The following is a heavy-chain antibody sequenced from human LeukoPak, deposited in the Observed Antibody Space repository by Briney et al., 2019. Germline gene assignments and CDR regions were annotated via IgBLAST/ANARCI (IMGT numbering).Heavy chain of an antibody. Sequence: SQTLSLTCAISGDSVSSNSAAWNWIRQSPSRGLEWLGRTYYRSKWHNEYAPSVKSRITINPDTSKNQFSLQLNSVTPEDTAFYYCARDPTGTFPFDYWGQGTLVTVSS. V-gene: IGHV6-1*01. J-gene: IGHJ4*02. CDR2: TYYRSKWHN. CDR3: ARDPTGTFPFDY. D-gene: IGHD1-1*01. CDR1: GDSVSSNSAA.